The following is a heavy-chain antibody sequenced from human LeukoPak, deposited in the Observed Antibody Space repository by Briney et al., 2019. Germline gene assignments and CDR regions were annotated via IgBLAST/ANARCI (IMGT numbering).Heavy chain of an antibody. J-gene: IGHJ6*04. Sequence: GGSLRLSCAASGFTFSSHWMHWVRQAPGKGLVCVSRINSDGSSTSYADSVKGRFTISRDNAKNTLYLQMNSLRAEDTAVHYCARANYGSGSFYAMDVWGKGTTVTVSS. CDR3: ARANYGSGSFYAMDV. D-gene: IGHD3-10*01. CDR1: GFTFSSHW. CDR2: INSDGSST. V-gene: IGHV3-74*01.